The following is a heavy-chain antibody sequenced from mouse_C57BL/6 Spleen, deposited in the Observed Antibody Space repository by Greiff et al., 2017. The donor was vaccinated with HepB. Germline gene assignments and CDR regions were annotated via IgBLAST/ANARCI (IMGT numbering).Heavy chain of an antibody. D-gene: IGHD1-1*01. CDR1: GFTFSSYA. J-gene: IGHJ1*03. Sequence: EVKLMESGGGLVKPGGSLKLSCAASGFTFSSYAMSWVRQTPEKRLEWVATISDGGSYTYYPDNVKGRFTISRDNAKNNLYLQMSHLKSEDTAMYYCARVGRFITPGYFDVWGTGTTVTVAS. CDR3: ARVGRFITPGYFDV. V-gene: IGHV5-4*03. CDR2: ISDGGSYT.